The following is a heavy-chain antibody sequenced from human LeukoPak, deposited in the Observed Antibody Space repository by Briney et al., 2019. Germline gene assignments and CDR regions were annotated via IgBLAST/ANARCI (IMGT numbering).Heavy chain of an antibody. CDR1: GFTFSSYS. CDR3: ARVSAWYCSSTSCPQGDY. CDR2: ISSSSSTI. D-gene: IGHD2-2*01. Sequence: GGSLRLSCAASGFTFSSYSMNWVRQTPGKGLEWVSYISSSSSTIYYADSVKGRFTISRDNAKNSLYLQMNSLRAEDTAVYYCARVSAWYCSSTSCPQGDYWGQGTLVTVSS. J-gene: IGHJ4*02. V-gene: IGHV3-48*01.